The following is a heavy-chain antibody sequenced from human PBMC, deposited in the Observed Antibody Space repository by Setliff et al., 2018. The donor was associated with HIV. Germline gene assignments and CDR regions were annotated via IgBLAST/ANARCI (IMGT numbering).Heavy chain of an antibody. Sequence: LSLTCAVYGGSLSGHFWSWIRQPPGKGLEWIGEINRSGSTNYNLSLKSRVTMSVDTSKRQFSLKLASVTAADTAVYYCGRQAWDHQSSGYFVDYWGQGTLVTVSS. J-gene: IGHJ4*02. CDR2: INRSGST. CDR3: GRQAWDHQSSGYFVDY. D-gene: IGHD6-19*01. V-gene: IGHV4-34*01. CDR1: GGSLSGHF.